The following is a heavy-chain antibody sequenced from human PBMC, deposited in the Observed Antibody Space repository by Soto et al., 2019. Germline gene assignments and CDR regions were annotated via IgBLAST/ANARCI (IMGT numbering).Heavy chain of an antibody. V-gene: IGHV4-59*08. CDR2: IYYSGST. J-gene: IGHJ3*02. CDR3: ARGPVGATNAFDI. D-gene: IGHD1-26*01. CDR1: GGSISSYY. Sequence: SETLSLTCTVSGGSISSYYWSWIRQPPGKGLEWIGYIYYSGSTNYNPSLKSRVTISVDTSKNQFSLKLSSVTAADTAVYYCARGPVGATNAFDIRGQGTMVTVSS.